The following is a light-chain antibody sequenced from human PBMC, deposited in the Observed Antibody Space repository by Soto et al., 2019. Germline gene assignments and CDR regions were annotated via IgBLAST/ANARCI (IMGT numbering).Light chain of an antibody. CDR1: QSVSIN. CDR2: GAS. CDR3: QQYNNCPPIT. Sequence: EIVMTQSPATLSVSPGERATLSCRASQSVSINLAWYQQKPGQAPRLLIYGASTRATGIPARFSGSGSGTEVTLTISSLQSEDFAVYYCQQYNNCPPITFGGGTKVEIK. V-gene: IGKV3-15*01. J-gene: IGKJ4*01.